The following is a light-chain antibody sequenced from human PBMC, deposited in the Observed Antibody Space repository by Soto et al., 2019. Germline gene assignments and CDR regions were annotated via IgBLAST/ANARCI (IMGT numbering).Light chain of an antibody. Sequence: LTQSPGTLSLSPGERATLSCRASESVSDNYVAWYQQRPGQSPRLLIYGASNRATGIPDRLSGSGSGTDFTLTISRMEPADFAVYFCHHYGTSPTFGQGTRLEIK. J-gene: IGKJ5*01. CDR1: ESVSDNY. V-gene: IGKV3-20*01. CDR3: HHYGTSPT. CDR2: GAS.